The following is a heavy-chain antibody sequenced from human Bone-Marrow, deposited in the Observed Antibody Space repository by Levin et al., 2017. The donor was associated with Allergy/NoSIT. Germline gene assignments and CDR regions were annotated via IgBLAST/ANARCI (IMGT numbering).Heavy chain of an antibody. CDR2: ISYDGSNK. CDR3: ARAPYYYDSSGYWR. CDR1: GFTFSSYA. V-gene: IGHV3-30-3*01. Sequence: PGGSLRLSCAASGFTFSSYAMHWVRQAPGKGLEWVAVISYDGSNKYYADSVKGRFTISRDNSKNTLYLQMNSLRAEDTAVYYCARAPYYYDSSGYWRWGQGTLVTVSS. J-gene: IGHJ4*02. D-gene: IGHD3-22*01.